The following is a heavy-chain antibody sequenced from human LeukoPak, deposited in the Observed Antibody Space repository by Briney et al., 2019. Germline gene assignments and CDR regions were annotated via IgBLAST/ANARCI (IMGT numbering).Heavy chain of an antibody. V-gene: IGHV3-23*01. Sequence: PGGSLRLSCTGSGFSFSSYVMNWVRQAPGKGLEWVSAISGSGGSTYYADSVKGRFTISRDNSKNTLYLQMNSLRAEDTAVYYCAKDYSSGWYFSSWFDPWGQGTLVTVSS. CDR2: ISGSGGST. CDR1: GFSFSSYV. D-gene: IGHD6-19*01. J-gene: IGHJ5*02. CDR3: AKDYSSGWYFSSWFDP.